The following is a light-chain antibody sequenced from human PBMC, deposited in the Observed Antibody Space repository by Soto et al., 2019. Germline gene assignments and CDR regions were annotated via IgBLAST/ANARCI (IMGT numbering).Light chain of an antibody. J-gene: IGLJ1*01. V-gene: IGLV2-8*01. CDR1: SSDVGYYNY. Sequence: QSVLTQPPSASGSPGQSVTITCTGTSSDVGYYNYVSWYQQLPGKAPKLIIYEVNKRPSGVPDRFSGSKSGNTASLTVSGLPAEDEADYYCSSHAGLNNFYVFGTGTKVTVL. CDR2: EVN. CDR3: SSHAGLNNFYV.